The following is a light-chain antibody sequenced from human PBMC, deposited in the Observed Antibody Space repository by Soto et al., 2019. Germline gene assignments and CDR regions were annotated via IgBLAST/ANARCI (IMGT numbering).Light chain of an antibody. Sequence: QLVLTQSPSASASLGASVKLTCTLSSGPSSYAIAWHQQQPEKGPRYLMRLNSDGSHTKGDGIPDRFSGSSSGTERYLTISSLQSEDAADYYCQTWGTGIVVFGGGTKLTVL. J-gene: IGLJ2*01. CDR3: QTWGTGIVV. CDR2: LNSDGSH. V-gene: IGLV4-69*01. CDR1: SGPSSYA.